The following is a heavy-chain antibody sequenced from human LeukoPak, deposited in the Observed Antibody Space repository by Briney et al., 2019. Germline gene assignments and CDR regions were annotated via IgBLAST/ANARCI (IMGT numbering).Heavy chain of an antibody. D-gene: IGHD3-3*01. CDR3: TTENDFWSGQDPVY. CDR1: GFTFSNAW. Sequence: GGSLRLSCAASGFTFSNAWMSWVRQAPGKGLEWVGRIKSKTDGGTTDYAAPVKGRFTISRDDSKNTLYLQMNSLKTEDTAVYYCTTENDFWSGQDPVYWGQGTLVTVSS. J-gene: IGHJ4*02. V-gene: IGHV3-15*01. CDR2: IKSKTDGGTT.